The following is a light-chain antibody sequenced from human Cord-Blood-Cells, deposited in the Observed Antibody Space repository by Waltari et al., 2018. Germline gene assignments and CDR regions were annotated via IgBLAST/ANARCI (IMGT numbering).Light chain of an antibody. CDR3: QQYCSSPIT. Sequence: EIMLTQSPGTLSLSPGQRATLSCRASQSVSNSYLAWYQQKPGQAPRLLIYGASSRDTGIPDRFSGSGSGTDFTLTISRLEPEDFAVYYCQQYCSSPITFGQGTRLEIK. J-gene: IGKJ5*01. CDR2: GAS. V-gene: IGKV3-20*01. CDR1: QSVSNSY.